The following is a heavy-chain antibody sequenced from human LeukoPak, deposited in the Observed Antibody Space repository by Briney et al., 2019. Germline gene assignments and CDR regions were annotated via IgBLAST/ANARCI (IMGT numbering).Heavy chain of an antibody. CDR3: AKDIVLVTGAHTGWCFDL. CDR2: ISGDGNHT. V-gene: IGHV3-43*02. J-gene: IGHJ2*01. CDR1: GFNFNDYA. D-gene: IGHD2-8*02. Sequence: GGSLRLSCAASGFNFNDYAVHWVRQAPGKGLEWVSLISGDGNHTFYSDSVKGRFSISRDNSKDSLYLQMDRLTTDDTAFYYCAKDIVLVTGAHTGWCFDLWGRGTLVTVSS.